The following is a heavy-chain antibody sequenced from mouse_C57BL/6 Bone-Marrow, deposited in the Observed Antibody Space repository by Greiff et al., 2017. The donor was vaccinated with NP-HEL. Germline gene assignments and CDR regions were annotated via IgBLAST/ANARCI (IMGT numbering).Heavy chain of an antibody. D-gene: IGHD1-1*01. Sequence: EVKLMESGGGLVKPGGSLKLSCAASGFTFSSYAMSWVRQTPEKRLEWVATISDGGSYTYYPDNVKGRFTISRDNAKNNLYLQMSHLKSEDTAMYYCARDSYYYGSSPDYWGQGTSVTVSS. CDR1: GFTFSSYA. J-gene: IGHJ4*01. CDR2: ISDGGSYT. CDR3: ARDSYYYGSSPDY. V-gene: IGHV5-4*01.